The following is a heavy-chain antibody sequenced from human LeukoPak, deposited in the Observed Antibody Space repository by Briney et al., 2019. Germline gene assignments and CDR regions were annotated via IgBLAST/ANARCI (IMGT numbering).Heavy chain of an antibody. Sequence: PGGSLGLSCAASGFTFSDYYMSWIRQAPGKGLEWVSYISSSGSTIYYADSVKGRFTISRDNAKNPLYLQMNSLRAEDTAVYYCARDGPYDFWSGYRYYFDYWGQGTLVTVSS. CDR3: ARDGPYDFWSGYRYYFDY. D-gene: IGHD3-3*01. CDR1: GFTFSDYY. J-gene: IGHJ4*02. V-gene: IGHV3-11*04. CDR2: ISSSGSTI.